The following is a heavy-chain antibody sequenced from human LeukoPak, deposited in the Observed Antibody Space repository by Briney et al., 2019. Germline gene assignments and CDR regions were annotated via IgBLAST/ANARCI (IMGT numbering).Heavy chain of an antibody. Sequence: ASETLSLTCAVYGGSFSGYYWSWIRQPPGKGLEWIGEINHSGSTNYNPSLKSRVTISVDTSKNQFSLKLSSVTAADTAVYYCARAPGYCSSTSCYMSRFDPWGQGTLVTVSS. J-gene: IGHJ5*02. CDR3: ARAPGYCSSTSCYMSRFDP. D-gene: IGHD2-2*02. V-gene: IGHV4-34*09. CDR1: GGSFSGYY. CDR2: INHSGST.